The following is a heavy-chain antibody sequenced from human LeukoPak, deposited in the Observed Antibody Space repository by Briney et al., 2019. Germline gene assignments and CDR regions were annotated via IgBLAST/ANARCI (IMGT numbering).Heavy chain of an antibody. CDR2: IPYDGSNK. Sequence: GRSLRLSCAASGVTFSGYALHWVRQAPGKGLEWVAVIPYDGSNKYYADSVKGRFTISRDNSKNTLYLQMNSLRAEDTAVYYCAKDQINGRYSYGYMIDYWGQGSLVTVSS. D-gene: IGHD5-18*01. CDR3: AKDQINGRYSYGYMIDY. CDR1: GVTFSGYA. V-gene: IGHV3-30-3*01. J-gene: IGHJ4*02.